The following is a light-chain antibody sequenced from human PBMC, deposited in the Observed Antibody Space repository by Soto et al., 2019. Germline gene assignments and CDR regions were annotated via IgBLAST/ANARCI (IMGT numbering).Light chain of an antibody. V-gene: IGLV2-14*01. CDR1: SSDIGGYYY. J-gene: IGLJ2*01. Sequence: QSALTQPASVSGSPGQSITISCTGTSSDIGGYYYVSWYQHHPGKAPKLLIYQVTNRPSGVSNRFSGSKSGNTASLTISGLQAEDEGDYYCSSHAGGQNVVFGGGTQLTVL. CDR3: SSHAGGQNVV. CDR2: QVT.